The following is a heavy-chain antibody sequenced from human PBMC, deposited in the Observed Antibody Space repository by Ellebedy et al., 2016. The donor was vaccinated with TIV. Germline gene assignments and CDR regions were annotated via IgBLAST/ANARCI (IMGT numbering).Heavy chain of an antibody. Sequence: ASVKVSCXASGYTFTSYYMHWVRQAPGQGLEWMGWISAYNGNTNYAQKLQGRVTMTTDTSTSTAYMELRSLRSDDTAVYYCARYWTGARGVSFDYWGQGTLVTVSS. CDR3: ARYWTGARGVSFDY. V-gene: IGHV1-18*04. D-gene: IGHD3-10*01. J-gene: IGHJ4*02. CDR1: GYTFTSYY. CDR2: ISAYNGNT.